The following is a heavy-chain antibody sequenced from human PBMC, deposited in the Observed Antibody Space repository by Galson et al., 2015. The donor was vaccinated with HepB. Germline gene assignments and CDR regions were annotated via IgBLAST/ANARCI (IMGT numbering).Heavy chain of an antibody. J-gene: IGHJ4*02. Sequence: SLRLSCAASGFTFNNYGMHWVRQAPGKGLEWVAVISYDGAYTLYSDSVKGRFTISRDNSKSTLYVEMNSLRPEDTAVYYCAKGNDGGSQKDFDNWGQGTLVTVSS. D-gene: IGHD3-16*01. CDR3: AKGNDGGSQKDFDN. V-gene: IGHV3-30*18. CDR1: GFTFNNYG. CDR2: ISYDGAYT.